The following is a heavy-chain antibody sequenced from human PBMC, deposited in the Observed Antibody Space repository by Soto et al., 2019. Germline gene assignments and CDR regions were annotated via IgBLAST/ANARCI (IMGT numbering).Heavy chain of an antibody. CDR1: ELNIVNHS. CDR3: VRAYSSGWPPGEFEH. J-gene: IGHJ4*02. V-gene: IGHV3-21*06. CDR2: ISGSSSYI. Sequence: GRPKILSCTAAELNIVNHSMIWVSKKKGTGLGWVSSISGSSSYIFYEDSVKGRFTISRENAKNSLFLQMTSLRAEDTAVYYCVRAYSSGWPPGEFEHWGQGTLVTVSS. D-gene: IGHD6-19*01.